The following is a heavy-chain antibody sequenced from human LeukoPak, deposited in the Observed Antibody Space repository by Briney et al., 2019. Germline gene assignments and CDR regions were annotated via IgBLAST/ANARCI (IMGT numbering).Heavy chain of an antibody. J-gene: IGHJ4*02. V-gene: IGHV3-30*04. CDR1: GFTFSSYA. CDR3: AKDPRVVVAATFDY. Sequence: GGSLRLSCAASGFTFSSYAMHWVRQAPGKGLEWVAVLSYDGSNRYYADSVKGRFIISRDNSKNTLYLQMNSLRAEDTAVYYCAKDPRVVVAATFDYWGQGTLVTVSS. D-gene: IGHD2-15*01. CDR2: LSYDGSNR.